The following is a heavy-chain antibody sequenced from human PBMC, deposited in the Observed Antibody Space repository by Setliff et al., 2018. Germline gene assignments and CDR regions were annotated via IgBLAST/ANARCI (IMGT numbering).Heavy chain of an antibody. CDR3: ARGEYTSLPSGVYYHMDV. D-gene: IGHD6-6*01. V-gene: IGHV7-4-1*04. Sequence: ASVKVSCKASGYTFSSYAMNWVRQAPGQGLEWMGWINTNTGNPTYAQGFTGRFVFSLDTSVSMTYLQISSLKAEDTAVYYCARGEYTSLPSGVYYHMDVWGKGTTVTVS. CDR2: INTNTGNP. CDR1: GYTFSSYA. J-gene: IGHJ6*03.